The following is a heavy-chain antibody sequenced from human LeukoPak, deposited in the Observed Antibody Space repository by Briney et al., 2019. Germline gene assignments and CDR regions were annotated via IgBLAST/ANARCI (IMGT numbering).Heavy chain of an antibody. J-gene: IGHJ5*02. Sequence: SETLSLTCTVSGGSISSYYWSWIRQPAGKGLEWIGRIYTSGSTNYNPSLKSRVTMSVDTSKNQFSLKRSSVTAADTAVYYCAREDSSSWLSWFDPWGQGTLVTVSS. V-gene: IGHV4-4*07. CDR3: AREDSSSWLSWFDP. D-gene: IGHD6-13*01. CDR2: IYTSGST. CDR1: GGSISSYY.